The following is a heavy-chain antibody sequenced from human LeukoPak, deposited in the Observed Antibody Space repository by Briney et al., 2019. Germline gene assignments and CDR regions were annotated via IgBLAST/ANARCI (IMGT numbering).Heavy chain of an antibody. CDR3: AKGPSSSSLDY. D-gene: IGHD6-6*01. CDR2: ISGSGGST. V-gene: IGHV3-23*01. J-gene: IGHJ4*02. CDR1: GFIFSSYA. Sequence: GGSLRLSCAASGFIFSSYAMSWVRQAPGKGLEWVSAISGSGGSTYCADSVKGQFTISRDNSKNTLYLQMNSLRAEDTAVYYCAKGPSSSSLDYWGQGTLVTVSS.